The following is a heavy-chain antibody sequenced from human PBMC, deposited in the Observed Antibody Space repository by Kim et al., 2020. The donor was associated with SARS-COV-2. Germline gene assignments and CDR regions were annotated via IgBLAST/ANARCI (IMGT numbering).Heavy chain of an antibody. J-gene: IGHJ6*02. D-gene: IGHD1-1*01. Sequence: GGSLRLSCVVSGFTFSDYWMTWVRQASGKGLEWVANIEHDGSTKYNVELVRGRFTISRDNAKNALYLQMSSLRDEDTAVYYCARTRRNIPGRGGQYKGVDVWGRGTTVTVSS. CDR2: IEHDGSTK. V-gene: IGHV3-7*01. CDR1: GFTFSDYW. CDR3: ARTRRNIPGRGGQYKGVDV.